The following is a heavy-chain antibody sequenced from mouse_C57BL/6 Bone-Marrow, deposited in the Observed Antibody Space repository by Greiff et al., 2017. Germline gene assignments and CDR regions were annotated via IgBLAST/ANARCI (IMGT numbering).Heavy chain of an antibody. CDR3: ARSPTVVAPMDY. CDR1: GYAFTNYL. Sequence: VQLQQSGAELVRPGTSVKVSCKASGYAFTNYLIEWVKQRPGQGLEWIGVINPGSGGTNYNEKFKGKATLTADKSSSTAYMQLSSLTSEDSAVYFCARSPTVVAPMDYWGQGTSVTVSS. D-gene: IGHD1-1*01. CDR2: INPGSGGT. J-gene: IGHJ4*01. V-gene: IGHV1-54*01.